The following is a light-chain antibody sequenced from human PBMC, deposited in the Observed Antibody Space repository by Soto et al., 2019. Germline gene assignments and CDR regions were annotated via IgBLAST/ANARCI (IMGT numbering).Light chain of an antibody. J-gene: IGKJ1*01. CDR2: LAS. V-gene: IGKV3-11*01. CDR3: HQRQSWPRT. CDR1: QAVNTR. Sequence: EIVLTQSPATLSSFPGDRVTLSCRASQAVNTRLAWYQHKPGQAPRLLIYLASNRAAGVPARFSGSGSGTDFTLTISDVEPEDFAVYYCHQRQSWPRTCGQGTKVDTK.